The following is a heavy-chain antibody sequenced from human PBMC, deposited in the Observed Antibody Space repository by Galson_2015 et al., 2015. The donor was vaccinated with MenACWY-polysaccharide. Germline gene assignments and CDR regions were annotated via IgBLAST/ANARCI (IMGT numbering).Heavy chain of an antibody. V-gene: IGHV3-23*01. D-gene: IGHD2-21*01. CDR2: ISGNGNSA. CDR1: GFTFRTFP. Sequence: SLRLSCAASGFTFRTFPMNWVRQTPGKGLEWVAGISGNGNSAFYADSVRGRFTISRDNSRNTLYLQMNNLRADDTALYYCAKSGGDGVTVFATVPTAPESWGQGTLVTVSS. CDR3: AKSGGDGVTVFATVPTAPES. J-gene: IGHJ4*02.